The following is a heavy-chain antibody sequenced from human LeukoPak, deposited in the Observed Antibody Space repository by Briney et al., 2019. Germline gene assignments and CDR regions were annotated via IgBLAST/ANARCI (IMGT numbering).Heavy chain of an antibody. CDR1: GYTFTDYY. CDR2: INPNSGGT. V-gene: IGHV1-2*02. D-gene: IGHD3-16*02. J-gene: IGHJ5*02. CDR3: ARDSGEGYDYVWGSYHYNWFDP. Sequence: ASVKVSCKASGYTFTDYYMHWVRQAPGQGLEWMGWINPNSGGTNYAQKFQGRVTMTRDTSISTAHMELSRLRSDDTAVYYCARDSGEGYDYVWGSYHYNWFDPWGQGTLVTVSS.